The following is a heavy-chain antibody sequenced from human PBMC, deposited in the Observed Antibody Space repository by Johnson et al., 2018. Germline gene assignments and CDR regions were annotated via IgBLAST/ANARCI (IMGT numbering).Heavy chain of an antibody. V-gene: IGHV3-33*01. CDR1: GFTFNSHG. CDR3: ARDRAAVATNCDY. D-gene: IGHD5-12*01. Sequence: QVQLGEAGGGVVLPGRSLRLSCAASGFTFNSHGMHWVRQAPGKGLEWVALIWYDGRNRYYAYSVKGRFTISRDNSKNTLYLQMTSLRVEDTAVYFCARDRAAVATNCDYWGQGTLVTVSS. J-gene: IGHJ4*02. CDR2: IWYDGRNR.